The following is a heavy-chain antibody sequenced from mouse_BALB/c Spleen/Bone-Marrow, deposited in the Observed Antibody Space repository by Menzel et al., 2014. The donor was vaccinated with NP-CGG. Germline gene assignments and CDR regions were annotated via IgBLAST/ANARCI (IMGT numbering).Heavy chain of an antibody. J-gene: IGHJ4*01. Sequence: EVHLVESGGGLVQPKGLLKLSCAASGFTFNTFAMNWVRQAPGKGLEWVARIRSKSNNFATYYADSVKDRFTISRDDSQSMLYLQMNNSKTEDTAMYYCVRGIYYYGSNYKNSALDYWGQGTSVTVSS. D-gene: IGHD1-1*01. CDR1: GFTFNTFA. V-gene: IGHV10-1*02. CDR2: IRSKSNNFAT. CDR3: VRGIYYYGSNYKNSALDY.